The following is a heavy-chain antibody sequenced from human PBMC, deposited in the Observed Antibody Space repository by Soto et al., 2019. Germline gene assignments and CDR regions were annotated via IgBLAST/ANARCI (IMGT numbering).Heavy chain of an antibody. CDR3: ARAIASYDSSGYDY. J-gene: IGHJ4*02. D-gene: IGHD3-22*01. Sequence: ASVKVSCKASGYTFTSYAMHWVRQAPGQRLEWMGWINAGNGNTKYSQKFQGRVTITRDTSASTAYMELSSLRSEDTAVYYCARAIASYDSSGYDYWGQGTLVTVSS. V-gene: IGHV1-3*01. CDR2: INAGNGNT. CDR1: GYTFTSYA.